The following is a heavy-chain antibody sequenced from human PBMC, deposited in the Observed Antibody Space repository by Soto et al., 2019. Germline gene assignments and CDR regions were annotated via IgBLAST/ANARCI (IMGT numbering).Heavy chain of an antibody. V-gene: IGHV1-69*13. Sequence: ASVKVSCKASGGTFSSYAISWVRQAPGQGLEWMGGIIPIFGTANYAQKFQGRVTITADESTSTAYMELSSLRSEDTAVYYCARKDYYGAGVYYFDLWGQGTLVTVSS. D-gene: IGHD3-10*01. J-gene: IGHJ4*02. CDR3: ARKDYYGAGVYYFDL. CDR2: IIPIFGTA. CDR1: GGTFSSYA.